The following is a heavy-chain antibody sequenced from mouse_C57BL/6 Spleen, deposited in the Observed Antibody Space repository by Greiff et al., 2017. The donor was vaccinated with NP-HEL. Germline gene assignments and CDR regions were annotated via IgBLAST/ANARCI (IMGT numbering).Heavy chain of an antibody. V-gene: IGHV1-80*01. CDR3: AREYYGYSYAMDY. J-gene: IGHJ4*01. CDR2: IYPGDGDT. D-gene: IGHD2-2*01. CDR1: GYAFSSYW. Sequence: VQLVESGAELVKPGASVKISCKASGYAFSSYWMNWVKQRPGKGLEWIGQIYPGDGDTNYNGKFKGKATLTADKSSSTAYMQLSSLTSEDSAVYFCAREYYGYSYAMDYWGQGTSVTVSS.